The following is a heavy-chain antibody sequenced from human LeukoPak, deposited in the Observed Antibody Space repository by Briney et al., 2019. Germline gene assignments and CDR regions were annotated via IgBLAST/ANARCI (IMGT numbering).Heavy chain of an antibody. D-gene: IGHD1-14*01. J-gene: IGHJ3*02. CDR1: GFTFGDYA. CDR3: ARAKSDRTLFDACDI. Sequence: GGSLRLSCTASGFTFGDYAMSWVRQAPGKGLEWVGFIRSKAYGGTTEYAASVKGRFTISRDDSKSIAYLQMNSLKAEDTAVYYCARAKSDRTLFDACDIWGQGSMVTVSS. CDR2: IRSKAYGGTT. V-gene: IGHV3-49*04.